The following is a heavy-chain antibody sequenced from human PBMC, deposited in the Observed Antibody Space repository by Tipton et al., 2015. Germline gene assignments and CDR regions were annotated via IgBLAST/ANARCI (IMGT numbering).Heavy chain of an antibody. J-gene: IGHJ2*01. Sequence: GLVKPSQTLSLTCDISGDSVSSNRVTWNWIRQSPSRGLEWLGRTYYKSKWYHDYAISVQSRITLTADTSKDQFSLQLNSVTPDDSAVYYCARDLWVSGSYYWFFDLWGRGTLVTVSS. CDR1: GDSVSSNRVT. CDR2: TYYKSKWYH. CDR3: ARDLWVSGSYYWFFDL. D-gene: IGHD1-26*01. V-gene: IGHV6-1*01.